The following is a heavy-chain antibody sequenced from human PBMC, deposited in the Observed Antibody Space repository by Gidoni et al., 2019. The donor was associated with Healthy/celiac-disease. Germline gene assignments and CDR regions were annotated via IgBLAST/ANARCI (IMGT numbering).Heavy chain of an antibody. Sequence: QVQLVQSGAEVKKPGASVQVSCKASGRTFSSYAISWVRQAPGQGLECMGGIIPMFGTANYAQKFQSRVKITADKSTSTAYMELSSLRSEDTAVYYCARDIVVVPAASYYYYGMDVWGQGTTVTVSS. J-gene: IGHJ6*02. D-gene: IGHD2-2*01. CDR1: GRTFSSYA. CDR2: IIPMFGTA. CDR3: ARDIVVVPAASYYYYGMDV. V-gene: IGHV1-69*06.